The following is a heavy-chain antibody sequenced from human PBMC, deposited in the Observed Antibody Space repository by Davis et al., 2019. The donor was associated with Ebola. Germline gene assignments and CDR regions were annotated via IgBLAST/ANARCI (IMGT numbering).Heavy chain of an antibody. J-gene: IGHJ6*03. CDR3: AREVDSIIAHYYYYYMDV. CDR2: ISFDGNNK. D-gene: IGHD4-11*01. Sequence: PGGSLRLSCAASGFTFSSCTMNWVRQAPGKGLEWVAIISFDGNNKYYADSLKGRFTISRDNSKNTLYLQMNSLRAEDTAVYYCAREVDSIIAHYYYYYMDVWGKGTTVTVSS. V-gene: IGHV3-30-3*01. CDR1: GFTFSSCT.